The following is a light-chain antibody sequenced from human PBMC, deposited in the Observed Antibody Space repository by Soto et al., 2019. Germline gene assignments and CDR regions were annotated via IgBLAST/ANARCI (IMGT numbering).Light chain of an antibody. J-gene: IGKJ1*01. CDR1: QSISNH. CDR2: AAS. CDR3: QQSYSTPWT. V-gene: IGKV1-39*01. Sequence: DIQMTQSPSYLSPSVEDRVIITCRASQSISNHLNWYQQKPGKAPKXLIFAASSLQSGVPSRFSGSGSGTDLTINISSLQPEDGETYDGQQSYSTPWTFGQGTKVEIK.